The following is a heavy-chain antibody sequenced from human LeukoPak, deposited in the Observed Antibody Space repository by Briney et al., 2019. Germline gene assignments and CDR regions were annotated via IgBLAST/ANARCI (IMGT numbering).Heavy chain of an antibody. D-gene: IGHD3-10*01. V-gene: IGHV4-34*01. CDR3: ARGCGSGTHYYYYMDV. Sequence: SETLSLTCAVYGGSFSGYYWSWVRQPPGKGLEWIGEINHSGSTNYNPSLKSRVTISVDTSKNQFSLKMSSVTAADTAVYYCARGCGSGTHYYYYMDVWGKGTTVTVSS. J-gene: IGHJ6*03. CDR2: INHSGST. CDR1: GGSFSGYY.